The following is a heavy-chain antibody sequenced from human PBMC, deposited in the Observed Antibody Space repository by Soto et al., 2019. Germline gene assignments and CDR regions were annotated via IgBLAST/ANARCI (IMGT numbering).Heavy chain of an antibody. V-gene: IGHV1-18*04. Sequence: VASVKVSFKACGYTFTSYGISWLRQAPGQGLEWMGWISAYNGNTNYAQKLQGRVTMTTDTSTSTAYMELRSLRSDDTAVYYCARNSYCGGDCINWFDPWGQGTLVTVSS. CDR1: GYTFTSYG. D-gene: IGHD2-21*02. CDR3: ARNSYCGGDCINWFDP. CDR2: ISAYNGNT. J-gene: IGHJ5*02.